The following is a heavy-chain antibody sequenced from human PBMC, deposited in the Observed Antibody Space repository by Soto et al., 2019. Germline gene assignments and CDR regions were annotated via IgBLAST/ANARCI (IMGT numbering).Heavy chain of an antibody. D-gene: IGHD2-2*01. CDR1: GFSFSNYG. CDR3: ARSDCTSPSCYVVWFDP. Sequence: EVQLVESGGGLVKPGGSLRLSCAVSGFSFSNYGMNWVRQAPGKGLEWVSSISSSSSYISYADSVKGRFTISRDNAKNSVYLQMNSLRAEDTAVYSCARSDCTSPSCYVVWFDPWGQGTLVTVSS. V-gene: IGHV3-21*01. J-gene: IGHJ5*02. CDR2: ISSSSSYI.